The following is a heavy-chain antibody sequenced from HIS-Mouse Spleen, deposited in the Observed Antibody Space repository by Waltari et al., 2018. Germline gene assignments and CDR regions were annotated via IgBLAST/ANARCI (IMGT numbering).Heavy chain of an antibody. CDR1: GGSFSGYY. V-gene: IGHV4-34*01. CDR3: ARGIRITMVRGVRHAFDI. Sequence: QVQLQQWGAGLLKPSETLSLTCAVYGGSFSGYYLTWIRQPPGKGLEWIGEINHSGSTNYNPSLKSRVTISVDTSKNQFSLKLSSVTAADTAVYYCARGIRITMVRGVRHAFDIWGQGTMVTVSS. D-gene: IGHD3-10*01. J-gene: IGHJ3*02. CDR2: INHSGST.